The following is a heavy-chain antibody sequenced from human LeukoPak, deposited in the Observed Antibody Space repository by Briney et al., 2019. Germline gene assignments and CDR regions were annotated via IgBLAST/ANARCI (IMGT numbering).Heavy chain of an antibody. D-gene: IGHD3-9*01. J-gene: IGHJ4*02. V-gene: IGHV3-23*01. CDR3: AKWGDYDILTGYYDSDY. Sequence: PGGSLRLSCAASRFTFSSYAMSWVRQAPGKGLEWVSAISGSGGSTYYADSVKGRFTISRDNSKNTLYLQMNSLRAEDTAVYYCAKWGDYDILTGYYDSDYWGQGTLVTVSS. CDR1: RFTFSSYA. CDR2: ISGSGGST.